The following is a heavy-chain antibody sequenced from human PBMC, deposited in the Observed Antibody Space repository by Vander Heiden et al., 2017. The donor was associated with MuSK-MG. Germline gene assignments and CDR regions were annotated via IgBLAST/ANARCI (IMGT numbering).Heavy chain of an antibody. Sequence: QVQLQESGPGLVKPSETLSLTCTVSGGSLSSYSWSWIRPPPGKGLEWIGYIYYSGSTNYNPSLNSRVTISVDTSKNQFSLKLSSVTAADTAVYYCARRDSSLWYFDLWGRGTLVTVSS. CDR2: IYYSGST. CDR1: GGSLSSYS. CDR3: ARRDSSLWYFDL. D-gene: IGHD2-21*02. J-gene: IGHJ2*01. V-gene: IGHV4-59*01.